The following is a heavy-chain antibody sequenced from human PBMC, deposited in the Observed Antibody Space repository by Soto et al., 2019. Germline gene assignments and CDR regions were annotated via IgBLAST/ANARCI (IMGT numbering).Heavy chain of an antibody. V-gene: IGHV4-31*03. CDR2: IYYSGST. CDR1: GGSISSGGYY. J-gene: IGHJ4*02. D-gene: IGHD4-17*01. CDR3: ARDVGHDYGDNGGY. Sequence: PSETLSLTCTVSGGSISSGGYYWSWIRQHPGKGLEWIGYIYYSGSTYYNPSLKSRVTISVDTSKNQFSLKLSSVTAADTAVYYCARDVGHDYGDNGGYWGPGTLVTVSS.